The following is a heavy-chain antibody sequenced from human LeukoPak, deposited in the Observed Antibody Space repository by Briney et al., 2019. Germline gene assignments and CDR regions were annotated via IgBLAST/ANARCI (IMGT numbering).Heavy chain of an antibody. CDR1: GFTFDDYA. CDR3: AKAGPWLAYDY. J-gene: IGHJ4*02. D-gene: IGHD6-19*01. V-gene: IGHV3-43*02. Sequence: GGSLRLSCAASGFTFDDYAMHWVRQAPGKGLEWVSLISADGAGTSYADSVKGRFTISRDNSKKFLFLQMSGLTTEDTAFYYCAKAGPWLAYDYWGQGILVTVSS. CDR2: ISADGAGT.